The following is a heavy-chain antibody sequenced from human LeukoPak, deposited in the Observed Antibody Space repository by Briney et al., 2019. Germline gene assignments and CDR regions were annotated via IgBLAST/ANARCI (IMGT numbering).Heavy chain of an antibody. J-gene: IGHJ4*02. CDR1: GGSVTDYY. V-gene: IGHV4-59*02. CDR2: IYYTGT. D-gene: IGHD7-27*01. CDR3: ASRKLGNDY. Sequence: SATLSLTCTVSGGSVTDYYWSWIRQSPGKCLEWIGYIYYTGTSYNPSLKSRVTISADTSKNQFSLKLISVTAADTAVYYCASRKLGNDYWGQGTLVTVSS.